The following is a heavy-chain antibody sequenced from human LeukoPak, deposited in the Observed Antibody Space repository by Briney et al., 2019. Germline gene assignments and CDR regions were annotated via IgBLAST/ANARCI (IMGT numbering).Heavy chain of an antibody. Sequence: PSDTLTLTCTVSSGSISTCYWNWIRQPPGKGLEWIGYINYSGSTNYNPSLNSRVTRSVDTSKNQFSLKLSSVTAADTAVYYCARRLCSSPSCSIAPSGNWLDPWGQGILVTVS. V-gene: IGHV4-59*08. D-gene: IGHD2-2*01. CDR2: INYSGST. CDR3: ARRLCSSPSCSIAPSGNWLDP. CDR1: SGSISTCY. J-gene: IGHJ5*02.